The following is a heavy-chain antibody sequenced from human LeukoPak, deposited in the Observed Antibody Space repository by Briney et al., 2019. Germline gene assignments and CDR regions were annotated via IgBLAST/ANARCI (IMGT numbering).Heavy chain of an antibody. CDR2: IKTDGGST. J-gene: IGHJ3*02. Sequence: GGSLRVSPAAPGFTFSKYWMHAVCQALGKGLLCVSRIKTDGGSTSYVNSVKGRFTINRDNAKNTLYLQMNSLRAEDTAVYYCARAQYGDAFDIWGQGTMVTVSS. V-gene: IGHV3-74*01. CDR3: ARAQYGDAFDI. CDR1: GFTFSKYW. D-gene: IGHD4-17*01.